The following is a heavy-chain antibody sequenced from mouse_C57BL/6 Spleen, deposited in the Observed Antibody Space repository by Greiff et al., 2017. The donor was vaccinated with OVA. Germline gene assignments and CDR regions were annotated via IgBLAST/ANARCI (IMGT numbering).Heavy chain of an antibody. J-gene: IGHJ3*01. CDR2: IDPSDGYT. Sequence: QVQLLQSGAELVMPGASVKLSCKASGYTFTSYWMHWVKQRPGQGLEWIGGIDPSDGYTNYNPKFKGKATLTVDKSSSTTYMQLSSRTSSDSAVYYCARGDDYDRGIFAYWGQGTLVTVSA. CDR3: ARGDDYDRGIFAY. CDR1: GYTFTSYW. D-gene: IGHD2-4*01. V-gene: IGHV1-69*01.